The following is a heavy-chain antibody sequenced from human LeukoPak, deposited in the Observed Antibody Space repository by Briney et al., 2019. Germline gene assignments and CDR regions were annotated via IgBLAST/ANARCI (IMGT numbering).Heavy chain of an antibody. J-gene: IGHJ4*02. D-gene: IGHD5-18*01. V-gene: IGHV3-30-3*01. CDR3: ARVWIQLWSSFDY. CDR1: GFTFSSYA. Sequence: GGSLRLSCAASGFTFSSYAMHWVRQAPGKGLEWVAVISYDGSNKYYADSVKGRFTISRDNSKNTLYLQMNSLRAEDTAVYYCARVWIQLWSSFDYWGQGTLVTVSS. CDR2: ISYDGSNK.